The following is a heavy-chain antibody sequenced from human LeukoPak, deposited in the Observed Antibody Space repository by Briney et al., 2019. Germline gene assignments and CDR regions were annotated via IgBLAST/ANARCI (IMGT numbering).Heavy chain of an antibody. CDR2: ISWNSGTT. V-gene: IGHV3-9*01. J-gene: IGHJ3*02. CDR3: AKDIGGTLSEASDI. CDR1: GLTFSSHW. D-gene: IGHD4-23*01. Sequence: PGGSLRLSCAASGLTFSSHWMHWVRQAPGKGLEWVSGISWNSGTTGYADSVKGRFTISRDNAKNSLHLQMNSLRDEDTALYYCAKDIGGTLSEASDIWGQGTMVTVSS.